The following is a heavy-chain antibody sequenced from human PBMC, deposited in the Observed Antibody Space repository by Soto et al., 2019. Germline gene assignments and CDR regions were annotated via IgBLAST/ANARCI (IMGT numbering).Heavy chain of an antibody. CDR1: GYTFTNYG. J-gene: IGHJ4*02. V-gene: IGHV1-18*01. Sequence: QVQLVQSGVDVKMPGASVKLSCQTYGYTFTNYGVTWVRQVSGQGLEWIGWVSGYNRNTNYVQKFEDRVIMTTDTSTNTAHMELRRLRSDETGIYYCARERQWDPLTYWGRATLLTVSP. D-gene: IGHD1-26*01. CDR2: VSGYNRNT. CDR3: ARERQWDPLTY.